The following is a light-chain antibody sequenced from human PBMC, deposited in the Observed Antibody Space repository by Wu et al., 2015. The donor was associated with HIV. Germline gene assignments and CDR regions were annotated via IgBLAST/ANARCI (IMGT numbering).Light chain of an antibody. CDR3: QQRTA. CDR1: QSVSSNY. CDR2: GAS. V-gene: IGKV3D-20*02. J-gene: IGKJ5*01. Sequence: EIVLTQSPGTLSLSPGERATLSCRASQSVSSNYLAWYQQKPGQAPRLLIYGASSRATGIPDRFSGSGSGTDFTLTISSLESEDFGVYYCQQRTAFGQGTRLEI.